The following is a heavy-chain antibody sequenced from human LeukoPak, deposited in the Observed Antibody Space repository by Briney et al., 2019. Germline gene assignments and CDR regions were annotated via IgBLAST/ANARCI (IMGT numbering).Heavy chain of an antibody. Sequence: PSETLSLTCTVSGGSISSSSYYWGWIRQPPGKGLEWIGSIYYSGSTYYNPSLKSRVTISVDTSKNQFSLKLSSVTAADTAVYYCASLGIAVAGTHSGHHWGQGTLVTVSS. D-gene: IGHD6-19*01. J-gene: IGHJ4*02. V-gene: IGHV4-39*07. CDR3: ASLGIAVAGTHSGHH. CDR1: GGSISSSSYY. CDR2: IYYSGST.